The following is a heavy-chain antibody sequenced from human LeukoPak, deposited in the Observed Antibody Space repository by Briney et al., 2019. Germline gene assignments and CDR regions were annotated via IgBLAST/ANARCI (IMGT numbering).Heavy chain of an antibody. D-gene: IGHD3-22*01. CDR3: ARPRTPLQLDYYDSSGYHYDAFDI. V-gene: IGHV3-9*01. J-gene: IGHJ3*02. CDR1: GFTFDDYA. CDR2: ISWNSGSI. Sequence: GGSLRLSCAASGFTFDDYAMHWVRQAPGKGLEWVSGISWNSGSIGYADSVKGRFTISRDNAKNSLYLQMNSLRAEDTAVYYCARPRTPLQLDYYDSSGYHYDAFDIWGQGTMVTVSS.